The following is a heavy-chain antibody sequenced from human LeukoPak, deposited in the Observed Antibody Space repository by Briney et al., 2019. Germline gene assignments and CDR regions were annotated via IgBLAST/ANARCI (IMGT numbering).Heavy chain of an antibody. J-gene: IGHJ4*02. V-gene: IGHV4-34*01. CDR3: ARGLGTPPTPYYGSGIDY. CDR2: INHSGST. Sequence: GSLRLSCAVYGGSFSGYYWSWIRQPPGKGLEWIGEINHSGSTNYNPSLKSRVTISVDTSKNQFSLKLSSVTAADTAVYYCARGLGTPPTPYYGSGIDYWGQGTLVTVSS. CDR1: GGSFSGYY. D-gene: IGHD3-10*01.